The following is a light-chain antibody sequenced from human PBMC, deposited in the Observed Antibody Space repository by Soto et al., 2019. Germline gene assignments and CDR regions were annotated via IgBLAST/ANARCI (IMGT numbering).Light chain of an antibody. CDR1: QSLMHSNGYSY. V-gene: IGKV2-28*01. J-gene: IGKJ4*01. CDR3: IQAIPTPLS. Sequence: DIAMTQSPLSLPVTPGESASISCRSSQSLMHSNGYSYVDCYLQKPGQSPQLLIYLGSNRASGVSYRFSGSGSGTDFTLTISRVEAEDVGVDYGIQAIPTPLSFGGGTKVEIK. CDR2: LGS.